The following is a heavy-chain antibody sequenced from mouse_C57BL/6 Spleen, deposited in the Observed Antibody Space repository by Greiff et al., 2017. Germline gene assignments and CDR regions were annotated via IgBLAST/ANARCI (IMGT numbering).Heavy chain of an antibody. CDR1: GFSLTSYG. CDR2: IWSGGST. D-gene: IGHD2-4*01. J-gene: IGHJ4*01. V-gene: IGHV2-2*01. CDR3: ARKYYDYDDDLDYAMDY. Sequence: VKLVESGPGLVQPSQSLSITCTVSGFSLTSYGVHWVRQSPGKGLEWLGVIWSGGSTDYNAAFISRLSISKDNSKSQVFFKMNSLQADDTAIYYCARKYYDYDDDLDYAMDYWGQGTSVTVSS.